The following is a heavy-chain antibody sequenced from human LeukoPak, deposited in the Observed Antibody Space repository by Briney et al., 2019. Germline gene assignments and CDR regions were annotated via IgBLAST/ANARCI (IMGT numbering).Heavy chain of an antibody. Sequence: PSETMSLTCALYGGSFSVYYWSWIRQPPGRGLEWIGEINHSGSTNYNPSLKSRVTISVDPSKNQFSLKLSTVTAADTAVYYCARGGTWYSGSSGIDYWGQGTLVTVSS. V-gene: IGHV4-34*01. CDR3: ARGGTWYSGSSGIDY. CDR1: GGSFSVYY. CDR2: INHSGST. J-gene: IGHJ4*02. D-gene: IGHD1-26*01.